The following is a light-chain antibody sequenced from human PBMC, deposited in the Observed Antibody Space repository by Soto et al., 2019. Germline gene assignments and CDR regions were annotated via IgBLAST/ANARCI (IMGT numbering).Light chain of an antibody. V-gene: IGKV3-20*01. CDR1: QSVSSSY. Sequence: EIVLTQSPGTLSLSPGERATLSCRASQSVSSSYLAWYQQKPGQAPRLLIYGASSRSTGIPDRFSGSGSETDFTRTISRLEPEDCAVYYWQQYGSSPLTLGGGTKVDTK. J-gene: IGKJ4*01. CDR3: QQYGSSPLT. CDR2: GAS.